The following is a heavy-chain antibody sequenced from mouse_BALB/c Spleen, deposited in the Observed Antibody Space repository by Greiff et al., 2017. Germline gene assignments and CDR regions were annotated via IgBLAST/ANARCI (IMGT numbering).Heavy chain of an antibody. Sequence: EVKLQESGPGLVKPSQSLSLTCTVSGYSITSDYAWNWIRQIPGNQLEWRGDISYSGSTSYNPSLKSRIPITRDTSNNQFFLQLNSVTTEDTATYDSARGDGYRFAYWGQGTLVTVSA. CDR2: ISYSGST. V-gene: IGHV3-2*02. CDR1: GYSITSDYA. CDR3: ARGDGYRFAY. J-gene: IGHJ3*01. D-gene: IGHD2-3*01.